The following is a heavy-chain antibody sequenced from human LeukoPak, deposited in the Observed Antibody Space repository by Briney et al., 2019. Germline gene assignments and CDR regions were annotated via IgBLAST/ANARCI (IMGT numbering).Heavy chain of an antibody. CDR1: GGSISGSSYL. J-gene: IGHJ4*02. Sequence: SETLSLTCAVSGGSISGSSYLWGWIRQPPGKGLEWIGSIYYSGNTYYNPSLKSRVTISVDTSKNQFSLKLSSVTAADTAVYYCARLKEGIDYWGQGTLVTVSS. CDR3: ARLKEGIDY. CDR2: IYYSGNT. V-gene: IGHV4-39*01. D-gene: IGHD3-10*01.